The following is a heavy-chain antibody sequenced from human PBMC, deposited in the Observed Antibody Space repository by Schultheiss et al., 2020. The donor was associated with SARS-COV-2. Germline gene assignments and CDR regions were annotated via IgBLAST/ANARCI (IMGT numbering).Heavy chain of an antibody. CDR2: IYTSGST. V-gene: IGHV4-59*10. CDR3: ARVQSYDILTGYYPPSGWFDP. Sequence: SETLSLTFAVYGGSFSGYYWSWIRQPPGKGLEWIGRIYTSGSTNYNPSLKSRVTISVDTSKNQFSLKLSSVTAADTAVYYCARVQSYDILTGYYPPSGWFDPWGQGTLVTVSS. D-gene: IGHD3-9*01. J-gene: IGHJ5*02. CDR1: GGSFSGYY.